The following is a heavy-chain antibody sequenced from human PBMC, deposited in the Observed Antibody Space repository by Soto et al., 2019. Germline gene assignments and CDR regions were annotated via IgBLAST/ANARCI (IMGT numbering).Heavy chain of an antibody. Sequence: GSVEVSCKGSGYTFNSYVMHWVRPGPGKRLEWMGWINAGNGNTKYSQKFQGRVTITRDTSASTAYMELSSLRSEDTAVYYCAGAPPRYCSGGSCIFDYWGQGTLVTVSS. V-gene: IGHV1-3*01. J-gene: IGHJ4*02. D-gene: IGHD2-15*01. CDR3: AGAPPRYCSGGSCIFDY. CDR1: GYTFNSYV. CDR2: INAGNGNT.